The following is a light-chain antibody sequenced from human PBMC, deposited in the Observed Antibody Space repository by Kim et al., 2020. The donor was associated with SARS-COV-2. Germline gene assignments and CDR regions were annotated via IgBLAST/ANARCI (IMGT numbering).Light chain of an antibody. CDR1: QSVLYSSNNKNY. CDR2: WAS. CDR3: QQYYSTPYT. J-gene: IGKJ2*01. Sequence: RATINCKSSQSVLYSSNNKNYLAWYQQKPGQPPKLLIYWASTRESGVPDRFSGSGSGTDFTLTISCLQAEDVAVYYCQQYYSTPYTFGQGTKLEI. V-gene: IGKV4-1*01.